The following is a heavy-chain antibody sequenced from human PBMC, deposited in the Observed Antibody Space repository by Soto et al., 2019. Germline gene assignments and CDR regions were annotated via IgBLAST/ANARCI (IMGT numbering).Heavy chain of an antibody. V-gene: IGHV3-11*01. Sequence: GGSLRLSCAASGFTFSDYYMSWIRQAPGKGLEWVSYISSSGSTIYYADSVKGRFTISRDNAKNSLYLQMNSLRAEDTAVYYCARDRVMATRYYYYYGMDVWGQGTTVTVSS. CDR3: ARDRVMATRYYYYYGMDV. D-gene: IGHD5-12*01. J-gene: IGHJ6*02. CDR2: ISSSGSTI. CDR1: GFTFSDYY.